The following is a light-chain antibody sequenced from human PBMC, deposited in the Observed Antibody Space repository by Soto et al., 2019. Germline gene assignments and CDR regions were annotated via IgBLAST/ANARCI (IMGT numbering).Light chain of an antibody. CDR3: ISYTSSSTYV. J-gene: IGLJ1*01. Sequence: QSVLTQPASVSGSPGQSITISCTGTSSDVGGYKYVSWHQQHPGKAPKLMIYEVSNRPSGISNRFSGSKSGNTASLTISGLQAEDEAEYCCISYTSSSTYVFGTGTKVTVL. CDR1: SSDVGGYKY. CDR2: EVS. V-gene: IGLV2-14*01.